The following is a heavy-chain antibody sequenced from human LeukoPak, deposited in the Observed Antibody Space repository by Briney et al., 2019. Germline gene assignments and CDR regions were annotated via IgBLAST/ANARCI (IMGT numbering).Heavy chain of an antibody. CDR1: GFTLSSYE. CDR3: VKGIAAAGTNYFDY. D-gene: IGHD6-13*01. J-gene: IGHJ4*02. V-gene: IGHV3-48*03. CDR2: ISGSGSTI. Sequence: GGSLRLSCAASGFTLSSYEMNWVRQAPGKGLEWVSYISGSGSTIYYADSVKGRFTISRDNAKNSLYLQMNSLRAEDTAVYYCVKGIAAAGTNYFDYWGQGTLVTVSS.